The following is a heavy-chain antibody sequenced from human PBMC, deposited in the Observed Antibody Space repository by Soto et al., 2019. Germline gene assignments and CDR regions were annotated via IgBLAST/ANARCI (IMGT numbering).Heavy chain of an antibody. Sequence: PSQTLSLTCAISGDSVSGYSAAWNWIRQSPSGGLEWLGRTYYRSRFFSDYAESVKSRIIINPDTSKNQFSLQLKSVTPEDTAVYYCARDRYSSSGWFDPWGQGTPVTVSS. CDR3: ARDRYSSSGWFDP. V-gene: IGHV6-1*01. D-gene: IGHD6-6*01. J-gene: IGHJ5*02. CDR1: GDSVSGYSAA. CDR2: TYYRSRFFS.